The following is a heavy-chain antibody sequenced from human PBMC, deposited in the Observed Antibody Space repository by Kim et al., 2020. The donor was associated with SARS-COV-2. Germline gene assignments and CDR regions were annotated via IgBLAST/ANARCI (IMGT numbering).Heavy chain of an antibody. CDR3: AKDNLRGAVDY. V-gene: IGHV3-9*01. Sequence: FADTVKGLFTISRINAKNALYLQMRGLRTEDTAFYYCAKDNLRGAVDYWGQGTLVTVSS. J-gene: IGHJ4*02. D-gene: IGHD3-10*01.